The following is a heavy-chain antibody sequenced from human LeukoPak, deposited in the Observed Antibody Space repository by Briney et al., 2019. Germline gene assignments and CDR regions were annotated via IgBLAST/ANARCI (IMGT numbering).Heavy chain of an antibody. J-gene: IGHJ4*02. Sequence: SVKGRFTISRDNAKNSLYLQMNSLRAEDTAVYYCARASGDGDGNFDFWGQGTLVTVSS. CDR3: ARASGDGDGNFDF. D-gene: IGHD4-17*01. V-gene: IGHV3-11*06.